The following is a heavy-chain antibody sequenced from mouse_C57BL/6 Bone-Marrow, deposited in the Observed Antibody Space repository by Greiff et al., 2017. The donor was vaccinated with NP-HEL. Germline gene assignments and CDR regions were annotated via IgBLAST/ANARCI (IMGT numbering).Heavy chain of an antibody. CDR1: GFTFSDFY. V-gene: IGHV7-1*01. CDR3: ARGGPGGFAY. Sequence: EVKLVESGGGLVQSGRSLRLSCATSGFTFSDFYMEWVRQAPGKGLEWIAASRNKANDYTTEYSASVKGRFIVSRDTSQSILYLQMNALRAEDTAIYYCARGGPGGFAYWGQGTLVTVSA. J-gene: IGHJ3*01. CDR2: SRNKANDYTT.